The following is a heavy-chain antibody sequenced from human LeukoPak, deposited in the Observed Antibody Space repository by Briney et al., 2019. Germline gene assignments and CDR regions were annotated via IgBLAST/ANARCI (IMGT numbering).Heavy chain of an antibody. CDR2: IYYSGST. CDR3: ASFHPYYYDSSGYISY. J-gene: IGHJ4*02. D-gene: IGHD3-22*01. CDR1: GGSISSSSYY. V-gene: IGHV4-39*01. Sequence: PSETLSLTCTVSGGSISSSSYYWGWIRQPPGKGLEWIGSIYYSGSTYYNPSLKSRVTISVDTSKNQFSLKLSSVTAADTAVYYCASFHPYYYDSSGYISYWGQGTLVTVSS.